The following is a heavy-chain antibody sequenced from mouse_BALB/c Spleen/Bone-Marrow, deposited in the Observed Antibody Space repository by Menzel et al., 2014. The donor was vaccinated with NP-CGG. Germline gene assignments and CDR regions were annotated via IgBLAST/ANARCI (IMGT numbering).Heavy chain of an antibody. D-gene: IGHD1-1*01. CDR1: GYTFTSYW. J-gene: IGHJ3*01. CDR2: IYPGSGST. CDR3: TRNYGSSYPSWFAY. Sequence: LQQSGSELVRPGASVELSCKASGYTFTSYWMHWVKQRHGQGLEWIGNIYPGSGSTNYDEKFKSKGTLTVDTSSSTAYMHLSSLTSEDSAVYYCTRNYGSSYPSWFAYWGQGTLVTVSA. V-gene: IGHV1S22*01.